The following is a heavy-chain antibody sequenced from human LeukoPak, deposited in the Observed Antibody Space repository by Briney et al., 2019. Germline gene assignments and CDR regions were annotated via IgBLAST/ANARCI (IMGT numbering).Heavy chain of an antibody. CDR2: INHSGST. D-gene: IGHD6-13*01. Sequence: PSETLSLTCTVSGGSIGSSTYYWTWIRQPPGKGLEWIGEINHSGSTNYNPSLKSRVTISVDTSKNQFSLKLSSVTAADTAVYYCASTIAGIDYWGQGTLVTVSS. J-gene: IGHJ4*02. CDR3: ASTIAGIDY. CDR1: GGSIGSSTYY. V-gene: IGHV4-39*07.